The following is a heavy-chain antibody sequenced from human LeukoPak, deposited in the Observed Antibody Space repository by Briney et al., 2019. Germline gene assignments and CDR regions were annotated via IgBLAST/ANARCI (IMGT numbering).Heavy chain of an antibody. D-gene: IGHD3-9*01. CDR3: ALEGLYYDILTGYFTNWFDP. CDR2: INPNSGGT. CDR1: GYTFTGYY. Sequence: ASVKVSCKASGYTFTGYYMHWVRQAPGQGLEWMGWINPNSGGTNYAQKFQGRVTMTRDTSISTAYMELSRLRSDDTAVYYCALEGLYYDILTGYFTNWFDPWGQGTLVTVSS. J-gene: IGHJ5*02. V-gene: IGHV1-2*02.